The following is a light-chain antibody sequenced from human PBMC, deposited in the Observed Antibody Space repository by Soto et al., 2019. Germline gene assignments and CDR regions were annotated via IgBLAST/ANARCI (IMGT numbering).Light chain of an antibody. CDR2: GNS. V-gene: IGLV1-40*01. CDR1: SSNIGAGCD. Sequence: QSVLTQPPSVSGAPGQRVTISCTGSSSNIGAGCDVHWYQQLPGTAPKLLIYGNSNRPSGVPDRFSGSKSGTSASLAITGLQAEDEAEYYFQSYDSSLSGLVFGTGTKLTVL. CDR3: QSYDSSLSGLV. J-gene: IGLJ1*01.